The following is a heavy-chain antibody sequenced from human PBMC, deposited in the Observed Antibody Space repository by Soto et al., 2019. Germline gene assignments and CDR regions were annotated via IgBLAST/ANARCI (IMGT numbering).Heavy chain of an antibody. D-gene: IGHD4-17*01. CDR1: GFTFSRYW. Sequence: GGSLRLSCAASGFTFSRYWMHWVRQAPGKGLVWVSHIKSDGSATSYADSVKGRFTISRDNPRNTLYLQMNSLRAEDTAVYYCASAVGFPYGGNSGIDFWGQGTLVTVSS. CDR3: ASAVGFPYGGNSGIDF. CDR2: IKSDGSAT. V-gene: IGHV3-74*01. J-gene: IGHJ4*02.